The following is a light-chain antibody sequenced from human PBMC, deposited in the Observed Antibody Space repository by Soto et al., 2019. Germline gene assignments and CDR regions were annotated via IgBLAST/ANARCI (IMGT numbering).Light chain of an antibody. CDR3: MQALQTPT. CDR1: QTLLHSNGYNY. Sequence: DIVMTQSPLSLPVTPGEPASISCRSNQTLLHSNGYNYLDWYVQKPGQSQQLLIYLGSSRASGVPGRFSGSGSGTDFTLKISRVEAEDVGVYYCMQALQTPTFGGGTKVEIK. CDR2: LGS. V-gene: IGKV2-28*01. J-gene: IGKJ4*01.